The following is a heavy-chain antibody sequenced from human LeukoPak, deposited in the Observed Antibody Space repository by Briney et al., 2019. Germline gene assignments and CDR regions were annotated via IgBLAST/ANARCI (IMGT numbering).Heavy chain of an antibody. D-gene: IGHD1-26*01. Sequence: ASVKVSCKASGGTFSSYSISWVRQAPGQGLEWMGGIIPIFDTADYAQKFQGRVTITTDESTSTAYMELSSLRSEDTAVFYCARISLGAIWGYYYGMDVWGQGTTVTVSS. J-gene: IGHJ6*02. CDR2: IIPIFDTA. V-gene: IGHV1-69*05. CDR1: GGTFSSYS. CDR3: ARISLGAIWGYYYGMDV.